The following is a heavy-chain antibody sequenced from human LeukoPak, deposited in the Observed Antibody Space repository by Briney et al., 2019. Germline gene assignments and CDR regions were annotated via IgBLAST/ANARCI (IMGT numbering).Heavy chain of an antibody. D-gene: IGHD6-13*01. V-gene: IGHV4-59*01. J-gene: IGHJ4*02. Sequence: SETLSLTCAVYGGSFSSYYWSWIRQPPGKGLEWIGYIYYSGSTNYNPSLKSRVTISVDTSKNQFSLKLSSVTAADTAVYYCARGLGSSWYFDYWGQGTLVTVSS. CDR3: ARGLGSSWYFDY. CDR1: GGSFSSYY. CDR2: IYYSGST.